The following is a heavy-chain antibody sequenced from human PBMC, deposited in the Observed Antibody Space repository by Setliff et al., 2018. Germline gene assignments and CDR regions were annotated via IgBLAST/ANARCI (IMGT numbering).Heavy chain of an antibody. D-gene: IGHD3-9*01. V-gene: IGHV4-59*01. CDR3: AGTPARGTTWLSPFDY. CDR1: GGSISGYY. J-gene: IGHJ4*02. Sequence: PSETLSLTCTVSGGSISGYYWSWIRQPPGKSLEWIGYIYNSGSTTYNPSLKSRVTISEDSSKNQLSLRLLSVTAADTAVYYCAGTPARGTTWLSPFDYWGQGIQVTVSS. CDR2: IYNSGST.